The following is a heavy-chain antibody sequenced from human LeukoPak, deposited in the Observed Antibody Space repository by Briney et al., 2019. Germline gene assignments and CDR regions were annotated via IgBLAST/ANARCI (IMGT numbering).Heavy chain of an antibody. Sequence: PSETLSLTCIVSGGSISPNYWTWIRQSPGKGLEWIGYIYYSGSSDYNPSLKSRLTFSLDSSKNQFSLNLTSVTAADTAVYYCARGRLSDYTFWSGYKELDYWGQGTLVTVSS. J-gene: IGHJ4*02. CDR2: IYYSGSS. CDR1: GGSISPNY. D-gene: IGHD3-3*01. V-gene: IGHV4-59*01. CDR3: ARGRLSDYTFWSGYKELDY.